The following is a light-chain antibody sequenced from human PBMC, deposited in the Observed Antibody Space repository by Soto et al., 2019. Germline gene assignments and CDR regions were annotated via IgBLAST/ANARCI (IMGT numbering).Light chain of an antibody. CDR1: QSISSY. CDR2: DTS. V-gene: IGKV1-39*01. Sequence: DIQMTQSPSSLAASVGDRVTITCRASQSISSYLNWYQQRPGRAPKLLLFDTSKLQSGVPSRFSGSGSGTDFTLTISSLLPEDFVTYHCQQAYSTPRLTFGQGTRLEIK. CDR3: QQAYSTPRLT. J-gene: IGKJ5*01.